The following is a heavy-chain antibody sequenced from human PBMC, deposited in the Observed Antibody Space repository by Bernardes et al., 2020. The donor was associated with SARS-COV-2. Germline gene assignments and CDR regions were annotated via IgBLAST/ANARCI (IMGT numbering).Heavy chain of an antibody. CDR1: GASISSSNYY. J-gene: IGHJ6*02. CDR2: IYSSGSS. Sequence: SETLSLTCTVSGASISSSNYYWGWIRQPPGKGLEWIGSIYSSGSSYYNPSLQSRVRGSADTSRNQFSLRLSFVTAADTAVYYCAGSSCGIDCYIGGLRSWDYGMNVWGQGTTVTVSS. CDR3: AGSSCGIDCYIGGLRSWDYGMNV. D-gene: IGHD2-21*01. V-gene: IGHV4-39*01.